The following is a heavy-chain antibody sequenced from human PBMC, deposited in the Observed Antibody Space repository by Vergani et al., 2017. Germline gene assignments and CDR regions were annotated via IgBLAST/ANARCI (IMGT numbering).Heavy chain of an antibody. Sequence: EVQLVESGGGLVQPGGSLRLSCAASGFTFSSYSMHWVRQAPGKGLEWVSYISSSSSTIYYADSVKGRFTISRDNAKNSLYLQMNSLRAEDTALYHCARGFPPGVYYGSGSYYDYWGQGTLVTVSS. J-gene: IGHJ4*02. CDR2: ISSSSSTI. CDR3: ARGFPPGVYYGSGSYYDY. V-gene: IGHV3-48*01. CDR1: GFTFSSYS. D-gene: IGHD3-10*01.